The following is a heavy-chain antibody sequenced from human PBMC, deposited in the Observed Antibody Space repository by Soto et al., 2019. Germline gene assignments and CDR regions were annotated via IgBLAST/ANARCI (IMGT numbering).Heavy chain of an antibody. D-gene: IGHD2-15*01. CDR2: ISTYNGNT. CDR3: ARGFRVAATRWWFDP. J-gene: IGHJ5*02. CDR1: GYTFTSYD. V-gene: IGHV1-18*01. Sequence: QVQLVQSGAEVKKPGASVKVSCKASGYTFTSYDISWVRQAPGQGLEWMGWISTYNGNTNYSQKLQGRVTMTTDTSTSTAYMELRNLRSDDTAVYYCARGFRVAATRWWFDPWGQGTLVTVSS.